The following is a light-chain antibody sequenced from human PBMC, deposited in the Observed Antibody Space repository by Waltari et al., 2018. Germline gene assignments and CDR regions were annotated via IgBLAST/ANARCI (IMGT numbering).Light chain of an antibody. Sequence: QSVLTQPPSASGTPGQRVTISCSGSSSNIGSTVVHWYQQVPGTTPKLLIYRNDQRPSGVPDRFSGSKSGTSASLAISGLRSEDEADYYCAAWDDKLGGRWEFGGGTKLTVL. CDR3: AAWDDKLGGRWE. V-gene: IGLV1-47*01. CDR2: RND. J-gene: IGLJ2*01. CDR1: SSNIGSTV.